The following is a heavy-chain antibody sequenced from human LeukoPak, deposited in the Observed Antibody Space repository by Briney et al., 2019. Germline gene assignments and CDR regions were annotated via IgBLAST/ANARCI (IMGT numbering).Heavy chain of an antibody. CDR1: GYTFTGYY. V-gene: IGHV1-2*02. Sequence: ASVTVSCKASGYTFTGYYMHWERQAPGQGLEWMGWINPNSGGTNYAQTFQGRVTMTRDTSISTAYMELSRLRSDDTAVYYCARVRVLRFLEWLSPPDYWGQGTLVTVSS. J-gene: IGHJ4*02. D-gene: IGHD3-3*01. CDR3: ARVRVLRFLEWLSPPDY. CDR2: INPNSGGT.